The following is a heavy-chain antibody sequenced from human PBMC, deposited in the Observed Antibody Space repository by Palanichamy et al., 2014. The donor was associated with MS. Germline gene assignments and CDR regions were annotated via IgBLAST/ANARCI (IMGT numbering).Heavy chain of an antibody. Sequence: QVQLQESGPGLLKPSQTLSLTCNVSGGSITSDDFYWSWIRQPPGKTLEWIGNIYYSGSIRYNPSLKSRLSISADVSKNQFSLRMTSVTAADTALYFCVRGDFDPRTGNYNYMDVWGKGTTVTVSS. CDR2: IYYSGSI. D-gene: IGHD1-14*01. V-gene: IGHV4-30-4*01. J-gene: IGHJ6*03. CDR1: GGSITSDDFY. CDR3: VRGDFDPRTGNYNYMDV.